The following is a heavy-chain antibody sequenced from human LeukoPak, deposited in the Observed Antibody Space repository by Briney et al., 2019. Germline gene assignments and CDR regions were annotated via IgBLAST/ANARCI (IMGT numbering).Heavy chain of an antibody. V-gene: IGHV3-30*04. CDR2: ISYDGSDK. CDR1: GFTFSTYA. J-gene: IGHJ4*02. Sequence: GRSLRLSCAASGFTFSTYAMHWVRQAPGKGLEWVAVISYDGSDKYYADSVRGRFTISRDNSKSTLYLQMNTLRAEDTAVYYCASPNYGSPWGYFDYWGQGTLVTVSS. D-gene: IGHD4-17*01. CDR3: ASPNYGSPWGYFDY.